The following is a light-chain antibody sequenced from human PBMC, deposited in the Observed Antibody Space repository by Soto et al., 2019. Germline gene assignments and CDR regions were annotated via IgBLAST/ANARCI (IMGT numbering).Light chain of an antibody. Sequence: QSVLTQPASVSGSPGQSITISCAGTSSDVGRYTYVSWYQQHPGKAPKLIIYDVYNRPSGVSNRFSGSKSGNTASLTISGLQAEDQADYYCTSYTSTSTPYVFGGGTKVTVL. CDR2: DVY. CDR3: TSYTSTSTPYV. CDR1: SSDVGRYTY. V-gene: IGLV2-14*01. J-gene: IGLJ1*01.